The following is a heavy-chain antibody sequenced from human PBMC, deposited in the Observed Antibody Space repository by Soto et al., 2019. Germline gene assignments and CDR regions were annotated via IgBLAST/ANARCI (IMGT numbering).Heavy chain of an antibody. CDR2: ISSSSSYT. Sequence: QVQLVESGGGLVKPGGSLRLSCAASGFTFSDYYMSWIRQAPGKGLEWVSYISSSSSYTNYADSVKGRFTISRDNAKNSRYRQMNSLRAEDTAVYYWASSGPATGPRFDPWGQGTLVTVSS. CDR1: GFTFSDYY. D-gene: IGHD3-10*01. CDR3: ASSGPATGPRFDP. V-gene: IGHV3-11*05. J-gene: IGHJ5*02.